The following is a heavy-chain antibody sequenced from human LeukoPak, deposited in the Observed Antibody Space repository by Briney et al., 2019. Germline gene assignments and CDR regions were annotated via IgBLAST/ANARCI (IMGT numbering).Heavy chain of an antibody. CDR1: GGSISNSPYY. V-gene: IGHV4-39*01. J-gene: IGHJ4*02. Sequence: PSETLSLTCNVSGGSISNSPYYWGWIRQPPGKGLEWIGSMHYSGTTYHNPSLRSRVTISVDTSKNQFSLRLISVTAADTAVYHCARNDRGRPADYWGQGTLVTVSS. D-gene: IGHD1-26*01. CDR2: MHYSGTT. CDR3: ARNDRGRPADY.